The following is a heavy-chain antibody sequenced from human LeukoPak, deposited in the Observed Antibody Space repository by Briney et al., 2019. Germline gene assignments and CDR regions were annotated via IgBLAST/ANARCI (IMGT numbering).Heavy chain of an antibody. V-gene: IGHV1-8*01. CDR3: ARDPYGDNFYYFDY. J-gene: IGHJ4*02. CDR2: MNPNSGNT. D-gene: IGHD5-24*01. Sequence: ASVKVSCKASGYTFSSYDINWVRQATGQGLEWMGWMNPNSGNTGYAQKFQGRVTMTRDTSTSTVYMELSSLRSEDTAVYYCARDPYGDNFYYFDYWGQGTLVTVSS. CDR1: GYTFSSYD.